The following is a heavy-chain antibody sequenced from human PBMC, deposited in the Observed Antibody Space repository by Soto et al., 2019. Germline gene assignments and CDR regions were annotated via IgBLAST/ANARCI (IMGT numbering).Heavy chain of an antibody. Sequence: GGSLRLSCAASGLTFSSYAMSWVRQAPGKGLEWVSAISGSGGSTYYADSVKGRFTISRDNSKNTLYLQMNSLRAEDTAVYYCAKDGSMIAVAGTGLDPWGQGTLVTVSS. J-gene: IGHJ5*02. CDR3: AKDGSMIAVAGTGLDP. CDR1: GLTFSSYA. D-gene: IGHD6-19*01. CDR2: ISGSGGST. V-gene: IGHV3-23*01.